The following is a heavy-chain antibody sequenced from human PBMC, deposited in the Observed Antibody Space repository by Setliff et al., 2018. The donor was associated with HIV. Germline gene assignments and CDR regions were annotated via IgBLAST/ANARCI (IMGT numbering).Heavy chain of an antibody. D-gene: IGHD2-15*01. CDR2: ISSSSSYT. J-gene: IGHJ4*02. Sequence: SGGSLRLSCAASGFMFSDYYMSWIRQAPGKGLEWVSYISSSSSYTNYADSVKGRFTISRDNAKKSLYLRMNSLRAEDTAVYYCARVADTTRGTFDYWGQGTLVTVSS. CDR1: GFMFSDYY. V-gene: IGHV3-11*03. CDR3: ARVADTTRGTFDY.